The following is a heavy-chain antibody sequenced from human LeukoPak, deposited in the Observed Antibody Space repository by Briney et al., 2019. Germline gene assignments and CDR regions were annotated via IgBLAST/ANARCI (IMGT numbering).Heavy chain of an antibody. CDR1: GGSVSSYY. Sequence: PSETLSLTCTVSGGSVSSYYWSWIRQPPGKGLEWIGYIYYSVSTNYNPSLKSRVTISVDTSKNQFSLKLTSVTAADTAVYYCARARYGDYVEGFDPWGPGNPGHRLL. J-gene: IGHJ5*02. D-gene: IGHD4-17*01. V-gene: IGHV4-59*02. CDR3: ARARYGDYVEGFDP. CDR2: IYYSVST.